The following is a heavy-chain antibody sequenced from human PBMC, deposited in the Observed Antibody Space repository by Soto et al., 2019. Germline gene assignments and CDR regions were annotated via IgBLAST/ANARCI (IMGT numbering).Heavy chain of an antibody. Sequence: SETLSLTCTVSGGSISSYYWSWIRQPPGKGLEWIGYIYYSGSTNYNPSLKSRVTISVDTSKNQFSLKLSSVTAADTAVYYCARHYHSSGWYNWFDPWGQGTLVTVSS. CDR3: ARHYHSSGWYNWFDP. CDR1: GGSISSYY. J-gene: IGHJ5*02. CDR2: IYYSGST. V-gene: IGHV4-59*08. D-gene: IGHD6-19*01.